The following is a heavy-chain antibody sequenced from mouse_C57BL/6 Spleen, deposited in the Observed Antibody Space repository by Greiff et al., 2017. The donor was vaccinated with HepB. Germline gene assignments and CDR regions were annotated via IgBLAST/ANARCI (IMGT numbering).Heavy chain of an antibody. CDR2: IDPSDSYT. CDR1: GYTFTSYW. Sequence: QVHVKQPGAELVMPGASVKLSCKASGYTFTSYWMHWVKQRPGQGLEWIGEIDPSDSYTNYNQKFKGKSTLTVDKSSSTAYMQLSSLTSEDSAVYYCARENYYGSRDYAMDYWGQGTTVTVSS. V-gene: IGHV1-69*01. D-gene: IGHD1-1*01. CDR3: ARENYYGSRDYAMDY. J-gene: IGHJ4*01.